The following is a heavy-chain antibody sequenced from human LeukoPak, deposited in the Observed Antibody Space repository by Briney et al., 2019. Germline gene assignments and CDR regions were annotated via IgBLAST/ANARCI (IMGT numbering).Heavy chain of an antibody. D-gene: IGHD6-19*01. Sequence: PSETLSLTCAVSGGSISSTNWWSWVRQPPGKGLEWIGEIYYSGSTNYNPSLKSRVTILVDTSKNQFSLKLSSVTAADTAVYYCGGHIGSVWYYFDYWGQGTLVTVSS. CDR1: GGSISSTNW. J-gene: IGHJ4*02. CDR2: IYYSGST. V-gene: IGHV4-4*02. CDR3: GGHIGSVWYYFDY.